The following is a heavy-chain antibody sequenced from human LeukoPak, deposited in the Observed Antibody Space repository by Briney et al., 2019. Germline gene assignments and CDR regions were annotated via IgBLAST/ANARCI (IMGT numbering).Heavy chain of an antibody. D-gene: IGHD3-22*01. V-gene: IGHV4-39*01. J-gene: IGHJ4*02. CDR2: IHYSGST. Sequence: SETLSLTCTVSGASTSSSSYYWGWIRQPPGKGLEWIATIHYSGSTYHNPSLKSRVTMSVDTSKNQFSLKLSSVTAADTAVYYCARHPSGSSFDYWGQGTLVTVSS. CDR1: GASTSSSSYY. CDR3: ARHPSGSSFDY.